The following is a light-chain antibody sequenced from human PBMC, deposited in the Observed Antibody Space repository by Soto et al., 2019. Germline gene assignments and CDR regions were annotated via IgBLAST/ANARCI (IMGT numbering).Light chain of an antibody. V-gene: IGKV1-5*03. Sequence: DIQMTQSPSTLSASVGDRVTITCRASQSISDLLAWYQQKPGKAPKLLIYEASNLKSGVASRFSGSGSGTEDTLTISSLQPDDFASYYCQQYKGFWTLGQGTKVEIK. CDR1: QSISDL. CDR3: QQYKGFWT. J-gene: IGKJ1*01. CDR2: EAS.